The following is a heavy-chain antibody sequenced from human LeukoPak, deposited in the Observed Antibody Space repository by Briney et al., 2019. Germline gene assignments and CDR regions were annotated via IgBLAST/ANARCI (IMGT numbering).Heavy chain of an antibody. CDR2: IIPIFGTA. V-gene: IGHV1-69*13. D-gene: IGHD6-13*01. CDR3: ARDLRGAAAGTSLGY. Sequence: ASMKVSCKASGGTFSSYAISWVRQAPGQGLEWMGGIIPIFGTANYAQKFQGRVTITADESTSTAYMELSSLRSEDTAVYYCARDLRGAAAGTSLGYWGQGTLVTVSS. J-gene: IGHJ4*02. CDR1: GGTFSSYA.